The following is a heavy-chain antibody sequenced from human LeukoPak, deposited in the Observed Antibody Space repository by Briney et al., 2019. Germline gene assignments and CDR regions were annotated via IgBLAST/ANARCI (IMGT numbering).Heavy chain of an antibody. Sequence: AGGSLRLSCAASGFTFSIYSFMWVRQAPGKGLEWVSGIGGDDVGPPVYADSVRGRFTVSRDNSEDTVYLQMNALRVDDTAMYYCARGINSRDFFSRGEWGQGTLVTVSS. CDR1: GFTFSIYS. CDR3: ARGINSRDFFSRGE. D-gene: IGHD2-21*02. V-gene: IGHV3-23*01. J-gene: IGHJ4*02. CDR2: IGGDDVGPP.